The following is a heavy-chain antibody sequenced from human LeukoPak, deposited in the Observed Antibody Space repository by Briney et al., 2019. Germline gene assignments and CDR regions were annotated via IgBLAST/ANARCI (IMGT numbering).Heavy chain of an antibody. Sequence: GGSLRLSCAASGFTFSLYDMNWVRQAPGKGLEWVANIKPDGRETYYVDSVKGRFTISRDNAKSSLYLQMKSLRAEDTAVYYCARDYNLGQGTLVTVSS. J-gene: IGHJ4*02. CDR2: IKPDGRET. CDR1: GFTFSLYD. CDR3: ARDYN. V-gene: IGHV3-7*01.